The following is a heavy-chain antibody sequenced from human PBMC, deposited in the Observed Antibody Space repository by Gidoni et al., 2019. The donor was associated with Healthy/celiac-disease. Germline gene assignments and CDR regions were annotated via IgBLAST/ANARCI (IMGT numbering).Heavy chain of an antibody. J-gene: IGHJ5*02. V-gene: IGHV1-2*02. CDR2: INPNR. Sequence: QVQLVQSGAEVKKPGAAVEVSCKASGYTFTAYYMHWVRQAPGQGVEWMGLINPNRATSISTAYMELSRLRSDDAAVYYCASPGEGKGAAAETWGQGTLVTVSS. CDR3: ASPGEGKGAAAET. D-gene: IGHD6-13*01. CDR1: GYTFTAYY.